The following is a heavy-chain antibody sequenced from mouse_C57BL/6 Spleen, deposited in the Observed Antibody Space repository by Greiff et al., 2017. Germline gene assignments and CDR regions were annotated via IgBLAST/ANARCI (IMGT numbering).Heavy chain of an antibody. V-gene: IGHV5-17*01. Sequence: EVQRVESGGGLVKPGGSLKLSCAASGFTFSDYGMHWVRQAPEKGLEWVAYISSGSSTIYYADTVKGRFTISRDNAKNTLFLQMTSLRSEDTAMYYCAIIRRDYAMDYWGQGTSVTVAS. CDR2: ISSGSSTI. CDR3: AIIRRDYAMDY. J-gene: IGHJ4*01. D-gene: IGHD2-12*01. CDR1: GFTFSDYG.